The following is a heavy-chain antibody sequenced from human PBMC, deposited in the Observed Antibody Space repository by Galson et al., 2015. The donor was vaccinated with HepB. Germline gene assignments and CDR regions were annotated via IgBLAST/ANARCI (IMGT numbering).Heavy chain of an antibody. CDR3: ARVWGCGGDCYSDTYDY. V-gene: IGHV3-7*01. CDR2: IKQDGSEK. J-gene: IGHJ4*02. D-gene: IGHD2-21*01. CDR1: GFTFSSYW. Sequence: SLRLSCAASGFTFSSYWMSWVRQAPGKGLEWVANIKQDGSEKYYVDSVKGRFTISRDNAKNSLYLQMNSLRAEDTAVYYCARVWGCGGDCYSDTYDYWGQGTLVTVSS.